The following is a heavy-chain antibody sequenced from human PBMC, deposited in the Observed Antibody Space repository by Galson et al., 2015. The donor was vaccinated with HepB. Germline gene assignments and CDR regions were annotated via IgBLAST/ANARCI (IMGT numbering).Heavy chain of an antibody. V-gene: IGHV3-30*18. CDR3: AKELHSSGWYSPPLDY. CDR2: ISFDGSKK. D-gene: IGHD6-19*01. CDR1: GFTFSSYG. Sequence: SLRLSCAASGFTFSSYGMHWVRQAPGKGLEWVATISFDGSKKYYVESMKGRIAISRDNSNNTVFLQMNSLRAEDTALYYCAKELHSSGWYSPPLDYWGPGTLVTVSS. J-gene: IGHJ4*02.